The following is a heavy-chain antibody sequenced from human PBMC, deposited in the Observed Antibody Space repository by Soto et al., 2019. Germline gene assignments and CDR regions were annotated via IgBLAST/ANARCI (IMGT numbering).Heavy chain of an antibody. CDR2: IYYSGST. CDR3: ARRLGGYCSGGSCYYLWFDP. Sequence: QLQLQESGPGLVKPSETLSLTCTVSGGSISSSSYYWGWIRQPPGKGLEWIGSIYYSGSTYYNPCLKSRVTRSVDTSKNQFSLKLSSVTAADTAVYYCARRLGGYCSGGSCYYLWFDPWGQGTLVTVSS. J-gene: IGHJ5*02. CDR1: GGSISSSSYY. D-gene: IGHD2-15*01. V-gene: IGHV4-39*01.